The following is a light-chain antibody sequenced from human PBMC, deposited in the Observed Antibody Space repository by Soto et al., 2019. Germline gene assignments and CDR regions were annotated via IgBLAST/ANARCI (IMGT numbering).Light chain of an antibody. CDR3: QTWDTGIWV. V-gene: IGLV4-69*02. CDR1: SGHSSYA. Sequence: QLVLTQSPSASASLGASVKLTCTLSSGHSSYAIAWHQQHPEKGPRYLMRVNSDGSHSKGDGIPDRFSGSRSGAERYLTISSRQSEDEADYYCQTWDTGIWVFGGGTKVTVL. J-gene: IGLJ3*02. CDR2: VNSDGSH.